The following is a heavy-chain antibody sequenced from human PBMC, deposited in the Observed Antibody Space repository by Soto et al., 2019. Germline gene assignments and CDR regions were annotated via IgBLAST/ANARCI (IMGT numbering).Heavy chain of an antibody. CDR2: IYPGDSDT. CDR3: SRQGKWEPDYYYCGMDV. D-gene: IGHD1-26*01. Sequence: AESLKISCNGSGYSFTSYWSGWGRQMPGKGLEWMGIIYPGDSDTRYSPSFQGQVTISADKSISTAYLQWSSLKASDTAMYYCSRQGKWEPDYYYCGMDVWGQGTTVTVSS. J-gene: IGHJ6*02. V-gene: IGHV5-51*01. CDR1: GYSFTSYW.